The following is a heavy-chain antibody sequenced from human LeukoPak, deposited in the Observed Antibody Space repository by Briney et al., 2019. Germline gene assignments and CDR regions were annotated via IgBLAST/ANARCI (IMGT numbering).Heavy chain of an antibody. Sequence: GGSLRLSCAASGFTFSTYSMNWVRQAPGKGLEWVSSISSTSSYIYYADSVKGRFTISRDNSKNTLYLQMNSLRAEDTAVYYCAKDGYYGSGSYYPNGGAFDIWGQGTMVTVSS. CDR3: AKDGYYGSGSYYPNGGAFDI. J-gene: IGHJ3*02. CDR2: ISSTSSYI. V-gene: IGHV3-21*01. D-gene: IGHD3-10*01. CDR1: GFTFSTYS.